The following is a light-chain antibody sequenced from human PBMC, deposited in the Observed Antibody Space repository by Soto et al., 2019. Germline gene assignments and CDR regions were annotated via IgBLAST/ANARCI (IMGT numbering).Light chain of an antibody. V-gene: IGKV1-5*01. CDR1: QSISSW. CDR2: DAS. J-gene: IGKJ1*01. CDR3: QQYPTYWWP. Sequence: DIQMTQSPSTLSASVGDRVTITCRASQSISSWLAWYQQKPGKAPKLLIYDASSLESGVPSRFSGSGSGTEFTLTISSLQPDDFATYYGQQYPTYWWPFGQVTKVDIX.